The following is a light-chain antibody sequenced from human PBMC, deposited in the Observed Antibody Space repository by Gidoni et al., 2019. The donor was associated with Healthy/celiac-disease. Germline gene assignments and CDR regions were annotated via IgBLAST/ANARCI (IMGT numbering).Light chain of an antibody. J-gene: IGLJ2*01. V-gene: IGLV1-40*01. Sequence: QSVLTPPPPVSAAPGPRVTIPCTGSSSNIGAGYEVHWYQQLPGTAPKLLIDGNSNRPSGVPDRFSGSKSGTSASLAITGLQAEDEADYYCQSYDSSLSGSEVFGGGTKLTVL. CDR3: QSYDSSLSGSEV. CDR1: SSNIGAGYE. CDR2: GNS.